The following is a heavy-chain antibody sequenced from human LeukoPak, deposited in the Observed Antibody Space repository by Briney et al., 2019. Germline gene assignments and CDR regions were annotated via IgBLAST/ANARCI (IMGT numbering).Heavy chain of an antibody. CDR1: GFTFSSYA. CDR3: AKARFLLAYYFDY. J-gene: IGHJ4*02. D-gene: IGHD3-3*01. Sequence: PGGSLRLSCAASGFTFSSYAMSWVRQAPGQGLEWVSGISGSGGSTSYADSVKGRFTISRDNSKNTLYLQMNSLTAEDTAVYYCAKARFLLAYYFDYWGQGTLVTVSS. V-gene: IGHV3-23*01. CDR2: ISGSGGST.